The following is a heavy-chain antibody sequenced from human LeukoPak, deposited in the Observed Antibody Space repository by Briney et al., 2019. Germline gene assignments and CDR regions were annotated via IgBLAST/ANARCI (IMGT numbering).Heavy chain of an antibody. V-gene: IGHV3-21*01. Sequence: GGSLRLSCAASGFTFSSYGMHWVRQAPGKGLEWVSSITGSSDSIYYADSVKGRFTISRDNAKNSVYLQMNSLRAEDTAVYYCARLVCSTIPCYGKFYFDSWGQGTLVPVSS. CDR2: ITGSSDSI. CDR1: GFTFSSYG. D-gene: IGHD2-2*01. J-gene: IGHJ4*02. CDR3: ARLVCSTIPCYGKFYFDS.